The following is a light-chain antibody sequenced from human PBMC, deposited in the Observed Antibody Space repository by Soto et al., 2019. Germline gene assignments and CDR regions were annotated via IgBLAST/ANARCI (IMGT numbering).Light chain of an antibody. CDR1: QTIIRY. Sequence: DIQMTQSPSSLSASVGDRVTITCRASQTIIRYLNWYQQKPGRAPNLLIYAASNLQSGVPSRFSGSASGTEFTLAISSLQPEDFATYYCQQSYSTLFSCGPGTKVEI. V-gene: IGKV1-39*01. CDR2: AAS. CDR3: QQSYSTLFS. J-gene: IGKJ3*01.